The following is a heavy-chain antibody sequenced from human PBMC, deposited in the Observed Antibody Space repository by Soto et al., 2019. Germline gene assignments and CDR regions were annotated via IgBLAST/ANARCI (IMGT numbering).Heavy chain of an antibody. Sequence: QVQLQESGPGLVKPSQTLSLTCTVSGGSISSGGYYWSWIRQHPGKGLEWIGYIYYSGSTYYNPSLKSRVTISVDTSKNQFSLKLSSVTAADTAVYYCAREAHSGYYYRYFDYWGQGTLVTVSS. V-gene: IGHV4-31*03. D-gene: IGHD3-22*01. CDR1: GGSISSGGYY. J-gene: IGHJ4*02. CDR3: AREAHSGYYYRYFDY. CDR2: IYYSGST.